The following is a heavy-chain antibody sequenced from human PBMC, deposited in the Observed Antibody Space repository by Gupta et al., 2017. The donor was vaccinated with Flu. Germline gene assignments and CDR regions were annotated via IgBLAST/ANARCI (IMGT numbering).Heavy chain of an antibody. CDR2: ISGSGGST. J-gene: IGHJ4*02. CDR1: GFTFSSYA. CDR3: AKDLNGVVIISLD. V-gene: IGHV3-23*01. D-gene: IGHD3-3*01. Sequence: EVQLLASGGGLVQPGGSLRLSCAASGFTFSSYAMSWVRQAPGKGLEWVSAISGSGGSTYYADSMKGRFTIARDNSKNTLYLQMNRLRAEDTAVYYFAKDLNGVVIISLDWGQGTLVTVSS.